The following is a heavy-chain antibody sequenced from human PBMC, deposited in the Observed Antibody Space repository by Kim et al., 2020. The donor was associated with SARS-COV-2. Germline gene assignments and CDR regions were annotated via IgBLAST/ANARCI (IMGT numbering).Heavy chain of an antibody. CDR1: GYTFTSYG. J-gene: IGHJ6*02. CDR2: ISAYNGNT. D-gene: IGHD6-13*01. CDR3: ARDSSSWYWMATYYYYYGMDV. Sequence: ASVKVSCKASGYTFTSYGISWVRQAPGQGLEWMGWISAYNGNTNYAQKLQGRVTMTTDTSTSTAYMELRSLRSDDTAVYYCARDSSSWYWMATYYYYYGMDVWGQGTTVTVSS. V-gene: IGHV1-18*01.